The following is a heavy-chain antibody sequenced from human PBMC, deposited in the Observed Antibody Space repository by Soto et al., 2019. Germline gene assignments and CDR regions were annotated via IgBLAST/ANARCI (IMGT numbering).Heavy chain of an antibody. V-gene: IGHV1-2*04. J-gene: IGHJ6*02. D-gene: IGHD2-8*01. CDR2: INPNSGGT. CDR1: GYTFTGYY. Sequence: ASVKVSCKASGYTFTGYYMHWVRQAPGQGLEWMGWINPNSGGTNYAQKYQGWVTMTRDTSISTAYIEMSRLRSDDTAVYYCARGEPIVLMVYAIGLGGYGMDVWGQGTTVTVSS. CDR3: ARGEPIVLMVYAIGLGGYGMDV.